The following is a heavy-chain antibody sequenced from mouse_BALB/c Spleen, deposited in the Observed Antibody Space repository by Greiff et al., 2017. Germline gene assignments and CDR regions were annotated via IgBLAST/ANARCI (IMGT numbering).Heavy chain of an antibody. D-gene: IGHD6-5*01. CDR3: YACSGSYYYSIDY. V-gene: IGHV3-2*02. Sequence: EVKLMESGPGLVKPSQSLSLTCTVTGYSITSDYAWNWIRQFPGNKLEWMGYISYSGSTSYNPSLKSRISITRDTTNNKFFLQLNSVTTEDTATYYCYACSGSYYYSIDYWGQGTSVTVSS. CDR1: GYSITSDYA. J-gene: IGHJ4*01. CDR2: ISYSGST.